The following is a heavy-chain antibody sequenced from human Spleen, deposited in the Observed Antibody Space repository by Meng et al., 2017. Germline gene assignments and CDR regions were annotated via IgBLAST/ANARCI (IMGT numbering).Heavy chain of an antibody. D-gene: IGHD3-22*01. Sequence: GESLKISCAASGFSFSSYWMTWVRQAPGKGLEWVANINQDGSERYYVDSVKGRFTISRDNSKNTLYLQMNNLRVEDTAVYYCARGYCDTSSCQSDTEMDVWGQGTTVTVSS. J-gene: IGHJ6*02. CDR2: INQDGSER. CDR1: GFSFSSYW. V-gene: IGHV3-7*03. CDR3: ARGYCDTSSCQSDTEMDV.